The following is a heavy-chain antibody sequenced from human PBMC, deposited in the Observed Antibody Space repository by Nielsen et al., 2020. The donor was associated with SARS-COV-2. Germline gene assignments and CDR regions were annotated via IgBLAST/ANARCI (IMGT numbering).Heavy chain of an antibody. J-gene: IGHJ6*02. Sequence: SETLSLTCAVYGGSFSGYYWSWIRQPPGKGLEWIGEINHSGSTNYNPSLKSRVTISVDTSKNQFSLKLSSVTAADTAVCYCARTVGQWLALYYYYGMDVWGQGTTVTVSS. CDR3: ARTVGQWLALYYYYGMDV. CDR2: INHSGST. V-gene: IGHV4-34*01. D-gene: IGHD6-19*01. CDR1: GGSFSGYY.